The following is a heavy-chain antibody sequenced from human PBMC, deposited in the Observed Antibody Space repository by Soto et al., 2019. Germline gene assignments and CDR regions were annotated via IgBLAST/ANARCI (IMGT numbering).Heavy chain of an antibody. V-gene: IGHV4-30-4*01. J-gene: IGHJ4*02. D-gene: IGHD2-2*01. CDR1: GGSISSGDYY. CDR3: ARSMYCSSTSCYYFDY. CDR2: IYYSGST. Sequence: SETLSLTCTVSGGSISSGDYYWSWIRQPPGKGLEWIGYIYYSGSTYYNPSLKSRVTISVDTSKNQFSLKLSSVTAADTAVYYCARSMYCSSTSCYYFDYWGQGTLVTV.